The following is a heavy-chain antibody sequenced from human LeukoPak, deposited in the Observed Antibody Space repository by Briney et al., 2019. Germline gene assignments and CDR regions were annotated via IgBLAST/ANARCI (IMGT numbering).Heavy chain of an antibody. D-gene: IGHD2-2*02. CDR2: VSYDGSIN. CDR3: ARDLSRTYTVDY. J-gene: IGHJ4*02. Sequence: GGSLRLSCEASGFTFSSYGIHWVRQAPGKGLEWVAFVSYDGSINSYADFVKGRVTISRDNSKNTLYLQMNSLRAEDTAVYFCARDLSRTYTVDYWGQGTLVTVSS. V-gene: IGHV3-30*03. CDR1: GFTFSSYG.